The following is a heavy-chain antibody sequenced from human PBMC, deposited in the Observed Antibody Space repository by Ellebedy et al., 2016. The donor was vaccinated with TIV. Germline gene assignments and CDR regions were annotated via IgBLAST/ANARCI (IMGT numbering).Heavy chain of an antibody. CDR3: ASSSGEVCFYDS. J-gene: IGHJ4*02. CDR1: GGSIGSSSYY. D-gene: IGHD2-15*01. CDR2: IYYSGST. Sequence: SETLSLTCTVSGGSIGSSSYYWGWIRQPPGKGLEWIGNIYYSGSTTYNPSLKSRISISIDKSKNQFSLNLTSVTAADTAVYYCASSSGEVCFYDSWGQGTLVTVSS. V-gene: IGHV4-39*07.